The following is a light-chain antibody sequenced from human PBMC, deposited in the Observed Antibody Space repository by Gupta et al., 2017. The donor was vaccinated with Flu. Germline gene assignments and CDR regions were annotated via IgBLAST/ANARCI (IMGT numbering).Light chain of an antibody. CDR3: LHYMRSGLWV. CDR1: SGSVSTISY. J-gene: IGLJ3*02. CDR2: ATK. V-gene: IGLV8-61*01. Sequence: QTVVTQEPSFSVSPGGTVTLTCGLSSGSVSTISYASWYQQTPGPAPRTLIFATKTRSSGVPERGSGSILGNNDAINSTGVQADDDSYYDCLHYMRSGLWVFGGGTKLTVL.